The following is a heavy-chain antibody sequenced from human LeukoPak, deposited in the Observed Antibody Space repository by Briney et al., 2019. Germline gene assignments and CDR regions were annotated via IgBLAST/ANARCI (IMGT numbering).Heavy chain of an antibody. J-gene: IGHJ4*02. V-gene: IGHV3-30*18. Sequence: RGSLRLSCAASGFTFSSYSMNWVRQAPGKGLEWVAVISYVGSNKYYADSVKGRFTISRDNSKNTLYLQMNSLRAEDTAVYYCAKGGQWLAFFDYWGQGTLVPVSS. CDR2: ISYVGSNK. D-gene: IGHD6-19*01. CDR1: GFTFSSYS. CDR3: AKGGQWLAFFDY.